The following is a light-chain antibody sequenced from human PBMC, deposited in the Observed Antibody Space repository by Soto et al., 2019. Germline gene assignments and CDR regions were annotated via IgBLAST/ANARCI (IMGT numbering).Light chain of an antibody. V-gene: IGKV1-16*01. J-gene: IGKJ4*01. CDR3: QHYQRYPPS. Sequence: DIQMTQSPSSLSASVGDRVTITCRASYPININLVWFQQKPGKAPKSLIYDATHLQSGVPSRFSGSGGGTDFSLTISSLQPEDVATYYCQHYQRYPPSFGGGTKLEIK. CDR1: YPININ. CDR2: DAT.